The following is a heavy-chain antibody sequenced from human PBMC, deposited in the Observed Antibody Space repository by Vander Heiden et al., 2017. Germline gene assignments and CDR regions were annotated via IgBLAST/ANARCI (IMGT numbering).Heavy chain of an antibody. CDR1: GFSLSTRGMR. Sequence: QVTLKESGPALVKPTQTLTLTCTFSGFSLSTRGMRVSWVRQPPGKALEWLARIDWADDKVYNRSLRTRLTISKDTSKNQVFLTMTNMDPVDTATYYCARPIDSGDAIDICGQGTMVTVS. J-gene: IGHJ3*02. V-gene: IGHV2-70*04. D-gene: IGHD3-22*01. CDR3: ARPIDSGDAIDI. CDR2: IDWADDK.